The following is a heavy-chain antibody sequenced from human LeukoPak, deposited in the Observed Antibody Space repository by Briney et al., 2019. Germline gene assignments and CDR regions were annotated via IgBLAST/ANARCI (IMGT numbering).Heavy chain of an antibody. Sequence: PGGTLRLSCAASGFTFSSDGMSWVRQAPGKGLVWVSRISTDGSSTTYADSVKGRFTISRDNAKDTLYLQMNSLRAEDTAVYYCAGHHQAYSRTYWGQGTLVTVSS. D-gene: IGHD6-13*01. CDR1: GFTFSSDG. J-gene: IGHJ4*02. CDR2: ISTDGSST. V-gene: IGHV3-74*01. CDR3: AGHHQAYSRTY.